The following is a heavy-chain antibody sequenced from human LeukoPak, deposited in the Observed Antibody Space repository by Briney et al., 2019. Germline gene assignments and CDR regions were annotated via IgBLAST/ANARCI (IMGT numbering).Heavy chain of an antibody. CDR3: ARAGYYDSSGYLSARRQYYFDY. CDR1: GFTFSSYW. J-gene: IGHJ4*02. Sequence: PGGSLRLSCAASGFTFSSYWMHWVRQAPGKGLVWVSRINSDGSSTSYADSVKGRFTISRDNAKNTLYLQMNSLRAEDTAVYYCARAGYYDSSGYLSARRQYYFDYWGQGTLVTVSS. CDR2: INSDGSST. D-gene: IGHD3-22*01. V-gene: IGHV3-74*01.